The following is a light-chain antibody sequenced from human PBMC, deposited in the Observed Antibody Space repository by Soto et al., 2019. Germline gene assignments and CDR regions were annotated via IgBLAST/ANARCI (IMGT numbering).Light chain of an antibody. CDR2: EVS. Sequence: QSALTQPASVSGSPGQSITISCTGTSSDVGSYNLVSWYQHHPGKAPKLMIYEVSKRPSGVSNRFSGSKSGNTASLTISGLQAEDEADYYCCSYAGSSTFWVFGGGTKVTVL. J-gene: IGLJ3*02. CDR1: SSDVGSYNL. CDR3: CSYAGSSTFWV. V-gene: IGLV2-23*02.